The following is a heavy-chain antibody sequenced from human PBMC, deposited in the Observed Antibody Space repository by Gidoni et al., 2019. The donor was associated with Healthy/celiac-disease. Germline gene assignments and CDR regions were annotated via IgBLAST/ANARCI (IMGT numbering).Heavy chain of an antibody. V-gene: IGHV4-31*03. J-gene: IGHJ4*02. Sequence: QVQLQESGTGLVKPSQTLSLTCTVSGGSISSGGYYWSWIRQHPGKGLEWIGYLDYSGSTYYNPSLKSRVTISVDTSKNQFSLKLSSVTAADTAVYYCARQAYFGGDCYPYDYWGQGTLVTVSS. CDR3: ARQAYFGGDCYPYDY. D-gene: IGHD2-21*01. CDR2: LDYSGST. CDR1: GGSISSGGYY.